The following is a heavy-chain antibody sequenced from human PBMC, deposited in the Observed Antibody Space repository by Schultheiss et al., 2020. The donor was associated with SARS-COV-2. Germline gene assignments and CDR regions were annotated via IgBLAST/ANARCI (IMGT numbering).Heavy chain of an antibody. J-gene: IGHJ4*02. CDR1: GFTVSSNY. CDR2: ISSSGSTI. CDR3: ARGTYNWNYATPIDY. Sequence: GGSLRLSCAASGFTVSSNYMSWVRQAPGKGLEWVSYISSSGSTIYYADSVKGRFTISRDNAKNSLYLQMNSLRAEDTAVYYCARGTYNWNYATPIDYWGQGSLV. D-gene: IGHD1-7*01. V-gene: IGHV3-11*01.